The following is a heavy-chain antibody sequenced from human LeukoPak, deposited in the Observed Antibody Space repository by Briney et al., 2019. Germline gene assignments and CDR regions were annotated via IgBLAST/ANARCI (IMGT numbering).Heavy chain of an antibody. D-gene: IGHD1-20*01. CDR2: IYYSWST. Sequence: PSETLSLTCTVSGGSISSYYWSWIRQPPGKGLEWIGYIYYSWSTNYNPSLKSRVNISVDTSKNQFSLKLSSVTAADTAVYYCARAEGYNWNYFDYWGQGTLVTVSS. V-gene: IGHV4-59*01. J-gene: IGHJ4*02. CDR3: ARAEGYNWNYFDY. CDR1: GGSISSYY.